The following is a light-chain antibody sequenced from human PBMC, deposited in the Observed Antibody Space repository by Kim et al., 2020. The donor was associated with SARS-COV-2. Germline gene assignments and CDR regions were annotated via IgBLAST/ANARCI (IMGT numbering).Light chain of an antibody. CDR1: QSVSSTY. V-gene: IGKV3-20*01. CDR3: QQYGNSPRT. Sequence: EIVLTQSPGTLSLSPGEGATLSCRASQSVSSTYLAWYQQKPGHAPTLLIYRASSRATGIPDRFSGRGSGSDFTLTISRLEPEDFAVYYCQQYGNSPRTFGQGTKVDIK. J-gene: IGKJ1*01. CDR2: RAS.